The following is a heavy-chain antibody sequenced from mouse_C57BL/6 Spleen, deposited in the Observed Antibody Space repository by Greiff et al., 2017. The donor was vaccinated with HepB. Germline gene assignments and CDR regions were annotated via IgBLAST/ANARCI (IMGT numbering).Heavy chain of an antibody. CDR1: GYSFTGYY. D-gene: IGHD2-5*01. V-gene: IGHV1-42*01. J-gene: IGHJ1*03. Sequence: EVKLLESGPELVKPGASVKISCKASGYSFTGYYMNWVKQSPEKSLEWIGEINPSTGGTTYNQKFKAKATLTVDKSSSTAYMQLKSLTSEDSAVYYCARTLSYYSNWYFDVWGTGTTVTVSS. CDR3: ARTLSYYSNWYFDV. CDR2: INPSTGGT.